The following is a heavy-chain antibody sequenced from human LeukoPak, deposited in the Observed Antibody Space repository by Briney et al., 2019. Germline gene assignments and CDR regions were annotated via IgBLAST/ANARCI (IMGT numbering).Heavy chain of an antibody. CDR3: VRDRGTYRPIDY. V-gene: IGHV3-21*04. J-gene: IGHJ4*02. CDR1: AFSLNAYN. CDR2: ISYTGTYI. D-gene: IGHD1-26*01. Sequence: PGGSLRLSCAASAFSLNAYNMNWVRQAPGKGLEWVSSISYTGTYIYYADSVKGRFTISRDNAQNSLYLQMHSLRAEDTAIYYCVRDRGTYRPIDYWGQGTLVTVSS.